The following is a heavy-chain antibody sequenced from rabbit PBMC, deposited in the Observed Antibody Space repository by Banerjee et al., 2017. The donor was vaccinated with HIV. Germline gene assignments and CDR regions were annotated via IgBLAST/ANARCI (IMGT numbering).Heavy chain of an antibody. D-gene: IGHD1-1*01. CDR1: GFSFSSSYY. CDR3: AREGASSSSDLDL. J-gene: IGHJ6*01. V-gene: IGHV1S45*01. CDR2: IYTGSSGRT. Sequence: QEQLVESGGGLVQPGASLTLTCTASGFSFSSSYYMCWVRQAPGKGLEWIACIYTGSSGRTYYASWAKGRFTISSNNAQNTVDLQMNSLTAADTATYFCAREGASSSSDLDLWGPGTLVTVS.